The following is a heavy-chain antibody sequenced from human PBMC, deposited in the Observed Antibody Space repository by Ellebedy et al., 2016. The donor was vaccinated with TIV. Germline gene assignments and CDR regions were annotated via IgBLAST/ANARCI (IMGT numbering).Heavy chain of an antibody. CDR2: FDPEDGAT. Sequence: ASVKVSCKVFGYSLTDLSIHWVRQAPGKGPEWMGYFDPEDGATIYAQKFQGRVTLTEDTSTDTAYMEVSGLRSEDTAVYYCATDLSSGSRAPAFDYWGQGTLVTVSS. CDR3: ATDLSSGSRAPAFDY. J-gene: IGHJ4*02. D-gene: IGHD6-25*01. CDR1: GYSLTDLS. V-gene: IGHV1-24*01.